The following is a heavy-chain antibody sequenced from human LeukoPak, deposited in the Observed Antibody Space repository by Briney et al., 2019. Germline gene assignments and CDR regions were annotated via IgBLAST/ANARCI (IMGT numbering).Heavy chain of an antibody. Sequence: GSLRLSCAASGFTFSNAWMSWVRQAPGKGLEWVGRIKSKTDGGTTDYAAPVKGRFTISRDDSKNTLYLQMNSLKTEDTAVYYCTRGAGYSSGWYHFDYWGQGSLVTVSS. V-gene: IGHV3-15*01. D-gene: IGHD6-19*01. CDR3: TRGAGYSSGWYHFDY. CDR2: IKSKTDGGTT. CDR1: GFTFSNAW. J-gene: IGHJ4*02.